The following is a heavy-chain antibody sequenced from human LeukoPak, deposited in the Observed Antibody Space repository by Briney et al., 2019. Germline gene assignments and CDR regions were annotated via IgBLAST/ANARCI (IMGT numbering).Heavy chain of an antibody. D-gene: IGHD1-26*01. J-gene: IGHJ4*02. CDR2: ISSSGSTI. CDR3: ARVFRGSYVVDY. Sequence: GGSLRLSCAASGYTFSDYYMSWIPQAPGKGLEGASYISSSGSTIYYADSVKGRFTISRDNAKNSLYLQMNSLRAEDTAVYYCARVFRGSYVVDYWGQGTLVTVSS. CDR1: GYTFSDYY. V-gene: IGHV3-11*01.